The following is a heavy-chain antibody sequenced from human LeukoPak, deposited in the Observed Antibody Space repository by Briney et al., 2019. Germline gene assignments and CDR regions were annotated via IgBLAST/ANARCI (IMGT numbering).Heavy chain of an antibody. Sequence: PSETLSLTCTVSGGSISSYYWSWIRQPPGKGLEWIGYIYYSGSTNYNPSLKSRVTISVDTSKNQFSLKLSSVTAADTAVYYCARGLNYYYGSGSYQYWGQGTLVTVSS. V-gene: IGHV4-59*01. CDR1: GGSISSYY. CDR2: IYYSGST. D-gene: IGHD3-10*01. CDR3: ARGLNYYYGSGSYQY. J-gene: IGHJ4*02.